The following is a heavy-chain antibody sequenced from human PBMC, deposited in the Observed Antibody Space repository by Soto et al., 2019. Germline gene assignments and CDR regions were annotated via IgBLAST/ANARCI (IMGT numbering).Heavy chain of an antibody. CDR2: IYYSGSS. D-gene: IGHD2-15*01. CDR3: ARRGNHFDC. J-gene: IGHJ4*02. CDR1: EGSISSGDHY. V-gene: IGHV4-30-4*01. Sequence: PSETLSLTCTVSEGSISSGDHYWTWIRQLPGKGLEWIGYIYYSGSSYYNPSLKSRVTISVDTSKNQFSLTLSSVTAADTAVYNCARRGNHFDCCGQGTLVTVSS.